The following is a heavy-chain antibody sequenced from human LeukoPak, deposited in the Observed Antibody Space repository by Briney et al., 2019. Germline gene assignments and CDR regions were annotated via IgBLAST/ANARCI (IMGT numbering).Heavy chain of an antibody. D-gene: IGHD2-8*01. CDR3: ERNGDH. J-gene: IGHJ4*02. CDR1: GGSDSSGRPY. V-gene: IGHV4-61*01. CDR2: IHYSGSI. Sequence: PSETLTLTCTVSGGSDSSGRPYWSWIRQPPGKGLDWIAYIHYSGSINYNPSLKSRVTISVDTSKNQFSLKLSSVTAADTAVYYCERNGDHWGQGTLVTVSS.